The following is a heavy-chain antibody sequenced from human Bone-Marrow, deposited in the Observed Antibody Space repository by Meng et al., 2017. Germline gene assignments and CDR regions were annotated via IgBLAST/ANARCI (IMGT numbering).Heavy chain of an antibody. CDR1: GGTFSSYA. CDR3: ASMTTVTVDYYFDY. Sequence: GQLVQSGAEVKKPGSSVKVSCKASGGTFSSYAISWVRQAPGQGLEWMGGIIPIFGTANYAQKFQGRVTITADESTSTAYMELSSLRSEDTAVYYCASMTTVTVDYYFDYWGQGTLVTVSS. J-gene: IGHJ4*02. CDR2: IIPIFGTA. V-gene: IGHV1-69*01. D-gene: IGHD4-17*01.